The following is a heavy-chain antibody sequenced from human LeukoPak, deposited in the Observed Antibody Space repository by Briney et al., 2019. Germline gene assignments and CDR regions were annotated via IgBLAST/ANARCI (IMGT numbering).Heavy chain of an antibody. J-gene: IGHJ5*02. Sequence: PSETLSLTCTVSGASISSYYWSWIRQPAGKGLEWIGRIYTSGSTNYNPSLKSRVTMSVDTSKNQFSLKLSSVTAADTAVYYCARDRVAVAADWFDPWGQGTLVTVSS. CDR3: ARDRVAVAADWFDP. V-gene: IGHV4-4*07. D-gene: IGHD6-19*01. CDR2: IYTSGST. CDR1: GASISSYY.